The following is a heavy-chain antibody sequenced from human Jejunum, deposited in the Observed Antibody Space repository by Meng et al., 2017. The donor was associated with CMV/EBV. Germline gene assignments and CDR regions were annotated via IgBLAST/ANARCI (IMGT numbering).Heavy chain of an antibody. CDR2: IHSDTNNE. J-gene: IGHJ4*02. CDR1: YG. D-gene: IGHD3-9*01. CDR3: AKDRGVPYYDVLTGYSYFDY. Sequence: YGMHWVRQAPGKGLEWVAFIHSDTNNEYYVDSVKGRFTISRDNSKNTLYLQMNSLKTEDTAVYYCAKDRGVPYYDVLTGYSYFDYWGQGTLVTVSS. V-gene: IGHV3-30*02.